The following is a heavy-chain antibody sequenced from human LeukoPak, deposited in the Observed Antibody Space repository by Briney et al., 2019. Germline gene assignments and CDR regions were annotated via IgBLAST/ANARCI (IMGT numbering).Heavy chain of an antibody. Sequence: SETLSLTCTVSGCSISSGSYYWSWIRQPAGKGLELIGRVYTSGSTHYNPSLKSRVTISVDTSKNQFSLKLSSVTAADTAVYYCARGPYYYDSSGTWSGLEVDYWGQGTLVTVSS. J-gene: IGHJ4*02. CDR2: VYTSGST. V-gene: IGHV4-61*02. CDR3: ARGPYYYDSSGTWSGLEVDY. D-gene: IGHD3-22*01. CDR1: GCSISSGSYY.